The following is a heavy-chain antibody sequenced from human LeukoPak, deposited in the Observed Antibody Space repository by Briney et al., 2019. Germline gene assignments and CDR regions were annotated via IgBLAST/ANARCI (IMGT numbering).Heavy chain of an antibody. V-gene: IGHV1-46*01. D-gene: IGHD5-24*01. J-gene: IGHJ3*02. CDR2: VNPSGDST. Sequence: ASVKVSCKASGYTFSNYNIHWVRQAPGQGLEWMGIVNPSGDSTNYAQNFQGRVTMTGDTSTSTVYMELSSLRSEDTAVYYCAGVRDGYNDAYDIWGQGTMVTVPS. CDR1: GYTFSNYN. CDR3: AGVRDGYNDAYDI.